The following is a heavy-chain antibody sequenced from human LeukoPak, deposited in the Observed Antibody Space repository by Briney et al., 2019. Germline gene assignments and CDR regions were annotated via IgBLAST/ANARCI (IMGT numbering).Heavy chain of an antibody. J-gene: IGHJ6*03. D-gene: IGHD3-16*01. CDR1: GFTFITYG. V-gene: IGHV3-30*02. CDR3: ARETSQKGAHYMDV. Sequence: PGGSLRLSCVASGFTFITYGMHWVRQAPGKGLEWVAFIQYDGSNKYYADSVKGRFTISRDNSKNTLYLQMNSLRPEDTAVYYCARETSQKGAHYMDVWGKGTTVTISS. CDR2: IQYDGSNK.